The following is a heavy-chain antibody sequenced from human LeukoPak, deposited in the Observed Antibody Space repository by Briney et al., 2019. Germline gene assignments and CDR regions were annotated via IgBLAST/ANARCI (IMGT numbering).Heavy chain of an antibody. J-gene: IGHJ4*02. CDR1: GGSISSYY. CDR3: ARDSSQEGFDY. Sequence: PSETLSLTCTVSGGSISSYYWSWIRQPPGKGLEWIGYIYYSGSTNYNPSLKSRVTISVGTSKNQFSLKLSSVTAADTAVYYCARDSSQEGFDYWGQGTLVTVSS. D-gene: IGHD6-6*01. V-gene: IGHV4-59*01. CDR2: IYYSGST.